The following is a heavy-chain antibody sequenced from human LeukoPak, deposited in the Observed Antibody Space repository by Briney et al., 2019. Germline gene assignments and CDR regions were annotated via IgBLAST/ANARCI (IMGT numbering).Heavy chain of an antibody. CDR2: IHHSGST. CDR1: GGSISSGNYY. CDR3: ARGDYYYYMDV. Sequence: PSQTLSLTCTVSGGSISSGNYYWSCIRQPPGKGLEWIGYIHHSGSTNYNPSLKSRVTISVDTSKNQFSLKLSSVTAADTAVYYCARGDYYYYMDVWGKGTTVTVSS. V-gene: IGHV4-30-2*01. J-gene: IGHJ6*03.